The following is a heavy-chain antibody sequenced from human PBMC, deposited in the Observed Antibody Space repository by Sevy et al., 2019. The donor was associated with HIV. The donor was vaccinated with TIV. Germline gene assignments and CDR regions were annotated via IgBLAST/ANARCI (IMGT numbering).Heavy chain of an antibody. D-gene: IGHD3-3*01. V-gene: IGHV4-4*02. CDR3: ARARRDYDFWSGYYHYYYYGMDV. CDR2: IYHSGST. CDR1: GGSISSSNW. Sequence: SETLSLTCAVSGGSISSSNWWSWVRQPPGKGLEWIGEIYHSGSTNYNPSLKSRVTISVDKSKNQFSLKLGSVTAADTAVYYCARARRDYDFWSGYYHYYYYGMDVWGQGTTVTVSS. J-gene: IGHJ6*02.